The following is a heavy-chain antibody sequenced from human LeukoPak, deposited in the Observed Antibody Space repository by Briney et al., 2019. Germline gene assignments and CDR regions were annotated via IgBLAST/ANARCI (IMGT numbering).Heavy chain of an antibody. CDR1: GFTFSRYW. CDR3: ARSHYYDSSGYYYYYYGMDV. Sequence: PGGSLRLSCAASGFTFSRYWMHWVRQAPGKGLVWVSRINSDGSSTSYADSVKGRFTISRDNAKNTLYLQMNNLRAEDTAVYYCARSHYYDSSGYYYYYYGMDVWGQGTTVTVSS. J-gene: IGHJ6*02. V-gene: IGHV3-74*01. CDR2: INSDGSST. D-gene: IGHD3-22*01.